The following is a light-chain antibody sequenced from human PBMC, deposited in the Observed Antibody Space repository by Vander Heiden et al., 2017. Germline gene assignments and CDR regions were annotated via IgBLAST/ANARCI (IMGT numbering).Light chain of an antibody. CDR2: DAS. CDR3: QQRSNWALT. V-gene: IGKV3-11*01. CDR1: QSVSSY. Sequence: EIVLTQSPATLSLSPGDRATRSCRASQSVSSYLAWYQQKPGQAPRLLIYDASNRATGIPARFSGSGSGTDFTLTISSLEPEDFAVYYCQQRSNWALTFGGGTKVEIK. J-gene: IGKJ4*01.